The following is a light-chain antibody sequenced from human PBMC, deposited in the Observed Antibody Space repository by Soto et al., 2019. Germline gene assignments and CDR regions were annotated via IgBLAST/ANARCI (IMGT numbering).Light chain of an antibody. CDR1: SSNIGSKT. J-gene: IGLJ1*01. Sequence: QSVLTQPPSTSGTPGQSVTSSCSGSSSNIGSKTVNWYQHLPGTAPKLLIYSNDQRPSGVPERFSGSKSGTSASLAVSGLQSEDEADYYCAAWDDSLNGYVFETGTKVTVL. CDR3: AAWDDSLNGYV. CDR2: SND. V-gene: IGLV1-44*01.